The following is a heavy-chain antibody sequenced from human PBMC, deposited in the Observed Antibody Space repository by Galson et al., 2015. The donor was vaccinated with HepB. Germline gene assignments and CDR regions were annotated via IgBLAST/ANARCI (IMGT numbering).Heavy chain of an antibody. D-gene: IGHD2-2*01. V-gene: IGHV3-23*01. J-gene: IGHJ4*02. Sequence: SLRLSCAASGFTFSSYAMSWVRQAPGKGLEWVSAISGSGGSTYYADSVKGRFTISRDNSKNTLYLQMNSLRAEDTAVYYCAKVLQDIVVVPAAMCFDYWGQGTLVTVSS. CDR1: GFTFSSYA. CDR3: AKVLQDIVVVPAAMCFDY. CDR2: ISGSGGST.